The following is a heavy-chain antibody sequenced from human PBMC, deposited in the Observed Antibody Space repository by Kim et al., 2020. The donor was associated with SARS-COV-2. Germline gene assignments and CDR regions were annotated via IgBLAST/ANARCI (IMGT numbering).Heavy chain of an antibody. CDR3: ARDPILGRLGEGWYFDY. D-gene: IGHD3-16*01. CDR2: ISSSSSYI. Sequence: GGSLRLSCAASGFTFSSYSMNWVRQAPGKGLEWVSSISSSSSYIYYADSVKGRFTISRDNAKNSLYLQMNSLRAEDTAVYYCARDPILGRLGEGWYFDYWGQGTLVTVSS. V-gene: IGHV3-21*01. J-gene: IGHJ4*02. CDR1: GFTFSSYS.